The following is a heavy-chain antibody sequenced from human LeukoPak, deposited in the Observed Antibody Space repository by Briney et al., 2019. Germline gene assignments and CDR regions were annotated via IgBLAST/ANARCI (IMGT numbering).Heavy chain of an antibody. D-gene: IGHD6-13*01. CDR3: AKTYEGIAAAGTGFIDY. V-gene: IGHV3-30*18. CDR2: ISYDGSNK. Sequence: HAGGSLGLSCAASGFTFSSYGMHWVRQAPGKGLEWVAVISYDGSNKYYADSVKGRFTISRDNSKNTLYLQMNSLRAEDTAVYYCAKTYEGIAAAGTGFIDYWGQGTLVTVSS. J-gene: IGHJ4*02. CDR1: GFTFSSYG.